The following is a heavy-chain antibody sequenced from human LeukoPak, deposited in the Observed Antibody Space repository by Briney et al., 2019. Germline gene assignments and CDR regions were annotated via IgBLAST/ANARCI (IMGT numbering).Heavy chain of an antibody. V-gene: IGHV4-61*01. CDR1: GGSVSSGSYY. D-gene: IGHD1-26*01. J-gene: IGHJ4*02. CDR2: IYYSGST. CDR3: ARGGGNYASY. Sequence: PSETLSLTCTVSGGSVSSGSYYWSWIRQPPGKGLEWIGYIYYSGSTDYNPSLKSRVTISVDTSKNQFSLKLSSVTAADTAVYYCARGGGNYASYWGQGTLVTVSP.